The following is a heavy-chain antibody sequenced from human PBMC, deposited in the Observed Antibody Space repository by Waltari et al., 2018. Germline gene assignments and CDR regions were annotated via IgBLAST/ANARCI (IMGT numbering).Heavy chain of an antibody. CDR3: ARGPGSGSYLYYFDY. Sequence: EVQLVESGGGLVKPGGSLRLSCAASGFTFSSYSMTWVRQAPGKGLEWVSSISSSSSYIYYADSVKGRFTISRDNAKNSLYLQMNSLRAEDTAVYYCARGPGSGSYLYYFDYWGQGTLVTVSS. V-gene: IGHV3-21*01. CDR1: GFTFSSYS. CDR2: ISSSSSYI. J-gene: IGHJ4*02. D-gene: IGHD1-26*01.